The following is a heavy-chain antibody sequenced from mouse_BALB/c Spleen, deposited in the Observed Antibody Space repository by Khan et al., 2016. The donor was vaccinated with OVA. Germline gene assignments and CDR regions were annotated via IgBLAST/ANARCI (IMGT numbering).Heavy chain of an antibody. CDR3: AKGVWSYYYTLDY. J-gene: IGHJ4*01. Sequence: QVQLKQSGPGLVAPSQNLSITCTVSGFSLSDYGVSWIRQPPGKGLEWLGVIWGGGSTYYNSALKSRLSISKDNSKSQVFLKMSSLQSDDTAIFYCAKGVWSYYYTLDYWGQGTSVTLSS. V-gene: IGHV2-6-5*01. CDR2: IWGGGST. CDR1: GFSLSDYG.